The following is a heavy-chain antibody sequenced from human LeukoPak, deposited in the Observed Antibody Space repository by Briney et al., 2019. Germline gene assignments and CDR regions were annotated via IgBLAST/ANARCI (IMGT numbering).Heavy chain of an antibody. Sequence: GGSLRLSCVASGFTFSQSWMAWVRQAPGKGLEWVALMNLDGSRKLYVDSVKGRFIISRDNTDNAVYLQMNSLRVEDTAVYYCARGSRATYEYWGQGTLVTVFS. CDR1: GFTFSQSW. CDR3: ARGSRATYEY. V-gene: IGHV3-7*04. J-gene: IGHJ4*02. CDR2: MNLDGSRK.